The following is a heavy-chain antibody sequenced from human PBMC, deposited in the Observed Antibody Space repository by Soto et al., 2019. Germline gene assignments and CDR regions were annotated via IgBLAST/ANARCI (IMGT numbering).Heavy chain of an antibody. CDR3: ARYEYGNSLYGVDV. CDR2: VDHRGST. V-gene: IGHV4-34*02. J-gene: IGHJ6*02. CDR1: GESFSGYY. D-gene: IGHD1-7*01. Sequence: QVHLQQRGAGLLKPSETLSLNCVVSGESFSGYYWSWIRQTPGMGLEWIGEVDHRGSTTYNLSLKNRASISIDSSKNLFSLELTSVTAADTALYFCARYEYGNSLYGVDVWGQGPRVTVSS.